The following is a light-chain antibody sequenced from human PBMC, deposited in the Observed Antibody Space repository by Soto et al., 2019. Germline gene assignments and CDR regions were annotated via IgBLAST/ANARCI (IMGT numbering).Light chain of an antibody. CDR3: CSYAGSSTLV. CDR1: SSDVGSYNL. V-gene: IGLV2-23*01. CDR2: EGS. Sequence: QSVLTQPASVSGSPGQSITISCTGTSSDVGSYNLVSWYQQHPGKARKLMIYEGSKRPSGVSNRFSGSKSGNTASLTISGLQAEDEADYYCCSYAGSSTLVFGGGTNLTVL. J-gene: IGLJ2*01.